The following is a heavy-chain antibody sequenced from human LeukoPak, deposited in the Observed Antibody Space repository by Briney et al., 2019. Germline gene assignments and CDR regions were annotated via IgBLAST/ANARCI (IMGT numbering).Heavy chain of an antibody. D-gene: IGHD4-17*01. CDR3: ARGYGDYRRYYYYGIDV. CDR2: ISSSGSTI. J-gene: IGHJ6*04. V-gene: IGHV3-48*03. Sequence: GGSLRLSCAASGFTFSSYEMNWVRQAPGKGLEWVSYISSSGSTIYYADSGKGRFTISRDNAKNSLYLQMNSLRAEDTAVYYCARGYGDYRRYYYYGIDVWGKGTTVTVSS. CDR1: GFTFSSYE.